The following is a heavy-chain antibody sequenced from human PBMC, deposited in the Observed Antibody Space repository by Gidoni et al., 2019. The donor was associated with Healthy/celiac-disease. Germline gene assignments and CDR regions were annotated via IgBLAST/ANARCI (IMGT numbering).Heavy chain of an antibody. D-gene: IGHD5-12*01. J-gene: IGHJ4*02. CDR3: AKGLDVEMATNYFDY. V-gene: IGHV3-9*01. Sequence: EVQLVESGGGLVQPGRSLRLSCVASGFIFDDYAMHWVRQAPGKGLEWVSGISWNSGSIGYADSVKGRFTISRDNAKNSLYLQMNSLRAEDTALYYCAKGLDVEMATNYFDYWGQGTLVTVSS. CDR2: ISWNSGSI. CDR1: GFIFDDYA.